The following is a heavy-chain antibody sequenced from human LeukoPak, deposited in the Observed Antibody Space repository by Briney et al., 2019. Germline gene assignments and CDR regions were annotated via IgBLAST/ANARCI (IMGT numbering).Heavy chain of an antibody. D-gene: IGHD3-22*01. J-gene: IGHJ4*02. CDR2: IYYSGST. CDR3: ARVVDYYDSSGLDY. Sequence: SQTLSLTCTVSGGSISSGDYYWSWIRQPPGKGLEWIGYIYYSGSTYYNPSLKSRVTISVDTSKNQFSLKLSSVTAADTAVSYCARVVDYYDSSGLDYWGQGTLVTVSS. V-gene: IGHV4-30-4*08. CDR1: GGSISSGDYY.